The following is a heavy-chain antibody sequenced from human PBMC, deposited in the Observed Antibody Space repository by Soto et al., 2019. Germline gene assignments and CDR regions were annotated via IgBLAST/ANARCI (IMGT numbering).Heavy chain of an antibody. CDR1: GGTFSSYT. CDR3: ARTHYSYGSLAEMVY. J-gene: IGHJ4*02. V-gene: IGHV1-69*02. CDR2: IIPMLGIA. Sequence: GASVKVSCKASGGTFSSYTFSWVRQAPGQGLEWMGRIIPMLGIANYAQKFQGRVTITADKSTSTVYMNLSGLKSEDTAVYYCARTHYSYGSLAEMVYWGQGTLVTVSS. D-gene: IGHD5-18*01.